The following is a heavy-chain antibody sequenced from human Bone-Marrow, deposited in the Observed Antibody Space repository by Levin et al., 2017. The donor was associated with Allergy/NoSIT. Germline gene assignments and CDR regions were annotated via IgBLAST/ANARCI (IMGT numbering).Heavy chain of an antibody. Sequence: GSLRLSCTVSGGSLNNYYWSWIRQPPGKGLEWIGYIYYRGNTNYNPSLMSRLTISIDTSKNQFSLKLSSVTAADTAVYYCARHHNTGNDYWGRGTLVTVSS. CDR1: GGSLNNYY. J-gene: IGHJ4*02. CDR2: IYYRGNT. V-gene: IGHV4-59*08. D-gene: IGHD1-1*01. CDR3: ARHHNTGNDY.